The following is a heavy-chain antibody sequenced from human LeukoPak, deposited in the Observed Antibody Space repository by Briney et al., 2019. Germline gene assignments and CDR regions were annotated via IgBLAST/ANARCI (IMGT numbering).Heavy chain of an antibody. V-gene: IGHV5-51*01. Sequence: GESLKISCKGSGYSFTSYWIGWVRQMPGKGLEWMGIIYPGDSDTRYSPSFQGQVTISADKSISTAYLQWSGLKASDTAMYYCARGLTPRRHDYGDHTIDYWGQGTLVTVSS. CDR1: GYSFTSYW. J-gene: IGHJ4*02. CDR2: IYPGDSDT. D-gene: IGHD4-17*01. CDR3: ARGLTPRRHDYGDHTIDY.